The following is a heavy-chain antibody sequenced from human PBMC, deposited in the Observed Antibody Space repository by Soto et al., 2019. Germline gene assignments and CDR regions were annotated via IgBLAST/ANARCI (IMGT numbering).Heavy chain of an antibody. V-gene: IGHV1-18*01. CDR3: ATFNRYSSGWSYNWFDP. CDR1: GYTFTSYG. CDR2: ISAYNGNT. Sequence: QVQLVQSGAEVKKPGASVKVSCKASGYTFTSYGVSWVRQAPGQGLEWMGWISAYNGNTNYAQKLQGRVTMTTDTSTSTAYMELRSLRSDDTAVYYCATFNRYSSGWSYNWFDPWGQGTLVTVSS. J-gene: IGHJ5*02. D-gene: IGHD6-19*01.